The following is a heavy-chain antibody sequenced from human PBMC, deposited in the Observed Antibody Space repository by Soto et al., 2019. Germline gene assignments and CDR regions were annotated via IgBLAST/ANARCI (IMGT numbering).Heavy chain of an antibody. D-gene: IGHD3-22*01. CDR3: ARVDASSGYYYEGNWFDP. J-gene: IGHJ5*02. Sequence: LRLSCAASGFTFSSYSMNWVRQAPGKGLEWVSSISSSSSYIYYADSVKGRFTISRDNAKNSLYLQMNSLRAEDTAVYYCARVDASSGYYYEGNWFDPWGQGTLVTVSS. CDR2: ISSSSSYI. CDR1: GFTFSSYS. V-gene: IGHV3-21*01.